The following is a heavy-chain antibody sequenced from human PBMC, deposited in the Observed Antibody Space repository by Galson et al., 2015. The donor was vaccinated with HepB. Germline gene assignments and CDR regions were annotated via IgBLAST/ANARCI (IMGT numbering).Heavy chain of an antibody. D-gene: IGHD1-1*01. V-gene: IGHV3-74*01. CDR1: GFTFSGYW. Sequence: SLRLSCAASGFTFSGYWMHWVRQAPGKGLVWVSHINNDGSSTNSAASVKGRFTISRDNARNTLYLQMNSLRTDDTAVYYCARDGSDASPIDYWGQGALVTASS. J-gene: IGHJ4*02. CDR2: INNDGSST. CDR3: ARDGSDASPIDY.